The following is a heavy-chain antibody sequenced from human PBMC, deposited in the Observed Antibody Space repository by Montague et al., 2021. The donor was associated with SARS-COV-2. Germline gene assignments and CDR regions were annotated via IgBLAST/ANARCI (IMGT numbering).Heavy chain of an antibody. CDR2: IYGGGSA. Sequence: TLSLTCSVSGGSIRSDTSYYNWFRPPDGKGLEWVGRIYGGGSASYNPSLKSRVIISLDTSKNEVTLKMSSVTAAASARYFCARENRGGDGPGYYFYFGMDVWGRGTTVTVSS. CDR3: ARENRGGDGPGYYFYFGMDV. CDR1: GGSIRSDTSY. J-gene: IGHJ6*02. D-gene: IGHD4-17*01. V-gene: IGHV4-61*02.